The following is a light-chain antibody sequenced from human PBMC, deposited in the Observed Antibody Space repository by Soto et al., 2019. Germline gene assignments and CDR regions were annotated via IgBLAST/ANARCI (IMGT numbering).Light chain of an antibody. CDR1: QSVGIS. V-gene: IGKV3-11*01. J-gene: IGKJ4*01. CDR3: QQRGNWPPFT. Sequence: EVVLTQSPATLSLSPGERASLSCRASQSVGISLAWYQQRPGQAPRLLIYAASNRAAGIPARFSGSGSGTDFTLTISSLEPEDFAVYYCQQRGNWPPFTFGGGTKVEI. CDR2: AAS.